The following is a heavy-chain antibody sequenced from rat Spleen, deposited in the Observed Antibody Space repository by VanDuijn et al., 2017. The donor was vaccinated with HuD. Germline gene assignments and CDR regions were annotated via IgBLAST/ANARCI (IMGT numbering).Heavy chain of an antibody. Sequence: EVQLVESGGGLVQPGRSLKLSCAASGFTFSNYGMAWVRQAQTKGLEWFASITNSGGSTYYRDSVKGRFTISRDNAKSTLYLQMDSLRSEDTATYYSTTGSGLFDYWGQGVMVTVSS. J-gene: IGHJ2*01. V-gene: IGHV5-27*01. CDR1: GFTFSNYG. CDR2: ITNSGGST. CDR3: TTGSGLFDY.